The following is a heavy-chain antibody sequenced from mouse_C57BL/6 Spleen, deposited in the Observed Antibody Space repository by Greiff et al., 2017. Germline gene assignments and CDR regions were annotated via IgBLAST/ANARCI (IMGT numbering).Heavy chain of an antibody. CDR3: AIRQLRLAWFAY. CDR2: INPNNGGT. Sequence: EVQLQQSGPELVKPGASVKMSCKASGYTFTDYNMHWVKQSHGKSLEWIGYINPNNGGTSYNQKFKGKATLTVNKSSSTAYMELRSLTSEDSAVYYCAIRQLRLAWFAYWGQGTLVTVSA. D-gene: IGHD3-2*02. V-gene: IGHV1-22*01. CDR1: GYTFTDYN. J-gene: IGHJ3*01.